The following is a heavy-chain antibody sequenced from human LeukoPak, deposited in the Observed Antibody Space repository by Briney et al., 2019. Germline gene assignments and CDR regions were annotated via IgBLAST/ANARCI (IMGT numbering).Heavy chain of an antibody. Sequence: GASVKVSCKASGYTFTGYYMHWVRQAPGQGLEWMGWINPNSGGTNYAQKFQGWVTMTRDTSISTAYMELSRLRSDDTAVYYCARGPPEDLGYLVEWGQGTLVTVSS. CDR2: INPNSGGT. CDR1: GYTFTGYY. V-gene: IGHV1-2*04. CDR3: ARGPPEDLGYLVE. J-gene: IGHJ4*02. D-gene: IGHD5-18*01.